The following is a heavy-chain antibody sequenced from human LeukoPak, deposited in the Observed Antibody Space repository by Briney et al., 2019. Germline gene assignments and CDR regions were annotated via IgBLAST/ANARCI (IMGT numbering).Heavy chain of an antibody. J-gene: IGHJ4*02. V-gene: IGHV3-30*02. CDR1: GFTFSSYG. Sequence: GGSLRLSCAASGFTFSSYGMHWVRRAPGKGLEWVAFIRYDGSNKYYADSVKGQFTISRDNSKNTLYLQMNSLRAEDTAVYYCAKDPTYYYGSGSYGIDYWGQGTLVTVSS. CDR3: AKDPTYYYGSGSYGIDY. CDR2: IRYDGSNK. D-gene: IGHD3-10*01.